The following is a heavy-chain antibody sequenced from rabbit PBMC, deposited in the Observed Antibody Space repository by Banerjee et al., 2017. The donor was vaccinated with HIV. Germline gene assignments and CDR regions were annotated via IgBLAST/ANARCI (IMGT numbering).Heavy chain of an antibody. CDR2: INTSSGNT. J-gene: IGHJ4*01. Sequence: QEQLEESGGGLVQPEGSLTLTCKASGSDISSNAMCWVRQAPGKGLEWIACINTSSGNTVYASWAKGRFTISKTSSTTVTLQMTSLTAADTATYFCARRSSASGADYYPLWGQGTLVTVS. D-gene: IGHD1-1*01. CDR3: ARRSSASGADYYPL. V-gene: IGHV1S45*01. CDR1: GSDISSNA.